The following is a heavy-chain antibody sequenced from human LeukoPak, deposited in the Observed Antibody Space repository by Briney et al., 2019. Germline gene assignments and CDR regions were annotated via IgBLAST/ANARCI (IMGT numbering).Heavy chain of an antibody. Sequence: PGGSLRLSCAASGFTFSDYYMSWIRQAPGKGLEWVSYISSSGSTIYYADSVKGRFTISRDNSKNTLYLQMNSLRAEDTAVYYCAPRTGYSSSWVDYWGQGTLVTVSS. CDR1: GFTFSDYY. J-gene: IGHJ4*02. CDR3: APRTGYSSSWVDY. D-gene: IGHD6-13*01. CDR2: ISSSGSTI. V-gene: IGHV3-11*01.